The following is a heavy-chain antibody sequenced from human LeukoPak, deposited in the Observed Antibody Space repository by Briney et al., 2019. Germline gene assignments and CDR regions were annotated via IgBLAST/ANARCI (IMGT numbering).Heavy chain of an antibody. CDR3: ARDDKGIAVAGFDY. CDR2: ISSSGSTI. CDR1: GFTFSDYY. J-gene: IGHJ4*02. V-gene: IGHV3-11*04. Sequence: MAGGSLRLSCAASGFTFSDYYMSWIRQAPGKGLEWVSYISSSGSTIYYADSVKGRFTISRDNAKNSLYLQMNSLRAEDTAVYYCARDDKGIAVAGFDYWGQGTLVTVSS. D-gene: IGHD6-19*01.